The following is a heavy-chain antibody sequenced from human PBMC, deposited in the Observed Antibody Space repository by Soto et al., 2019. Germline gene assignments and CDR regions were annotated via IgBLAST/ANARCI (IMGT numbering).Heavy chain of an antibody. D-gene: IGHD3-3*01. CDR3: SRENRLNYDFWSGNAFDI. V-gene: IGHV3-21*01. CDR1: GFTFSSYS. Sequence: EVQLVESGGGLVKPGGSLRLSCAVSGFTFSSYSMNWVRQAPGKGLEWVSSISSSGSYIYYADSVKGPITISRDNAKHSLYLPMDSLGAEDTAVYYCSRENRLNYDFWSGNAFDIWGQGTMVTVSS. J-gene: IGHJ3*02. CDR2: ISSSGSYI.